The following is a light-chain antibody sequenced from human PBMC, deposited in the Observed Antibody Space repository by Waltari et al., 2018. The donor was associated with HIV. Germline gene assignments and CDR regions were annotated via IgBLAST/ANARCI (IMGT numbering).Light chain of an antibody. CDR1: ALPKRF. J-gene: IGLJ2*01. CDR3: YSIDGSGHYRV. Sequence: SYELTQPPSVSVSPGQTARITCSGDALPKRFAYWYQQKSGRAPVLVIYEDNTRPSGIPERFSATNSGTVATLTISGAQLDDEADYYCYSIDGSGHYRVFGGGTKLTVL. V-gene: IGLV3-10*01. CDR2: EDN.